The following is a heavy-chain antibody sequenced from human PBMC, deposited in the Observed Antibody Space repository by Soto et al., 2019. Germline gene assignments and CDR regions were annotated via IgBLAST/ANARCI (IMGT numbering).Heavy chain of an antibody. D-gene: IGHD2-2*02. CDR2: IGAARDP. CDR3: ARAYTGRLPRRADYYYAMDV. V-gene: IGHV3-13*05. J-gene: IGHJ6*02. CDR1: GFTFSNFD. Sequence: GGSLRLSCATSGFTFSNFDMHWVRQVPGKGLEWVSAIGAARDPYYLGSVKGRFTISRENAQNSVYLQMNDLRAGDSAVYYCARAYTGRLPRRADYYYAMDVWGQGTTVTVSS.